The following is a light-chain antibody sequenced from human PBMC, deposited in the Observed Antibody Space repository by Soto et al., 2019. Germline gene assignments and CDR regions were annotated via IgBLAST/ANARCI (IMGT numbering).Light chain of an antibody. CDR2: EVN. J-gene: IGLJ1*01. Sequence: LTRTPSASGSPGQSVAISCTGTSSDVGGYNYVSWYQQHPGKAPKLMIYEVNKRPSGVPDRFSGSKSGNTASLTVSGLQAEDEADYYCSSYAGSSNVFGTGTKVTVL. CDR1: SSDVGGYNY. CDR3: SSYAGSSNV. V-gene: IGLV2-8*01.